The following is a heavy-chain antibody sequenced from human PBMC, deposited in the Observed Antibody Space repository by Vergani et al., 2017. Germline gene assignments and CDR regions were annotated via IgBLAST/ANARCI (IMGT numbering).Heavy chain of an antibody. CDR2: ISWNSGSI. V-gene: IGHV3-9*01. Sequence: VQLVESGGGVVQPGGSLRLSCAASGFTFDDYAMHWVRQAPGKGLEWVSGISWNSGSIGYADSVKGRFTISRDNAKNTLYLQMNSLRAEDTAVYYCARGEWLAPYYFDYWGQGTLVTVSS. CDR1: GFTFDDYA. J-gene: IGHJ4*02. CDR3: ARGEWLAPYYFDY. D-gene: IGHD3-3*01.